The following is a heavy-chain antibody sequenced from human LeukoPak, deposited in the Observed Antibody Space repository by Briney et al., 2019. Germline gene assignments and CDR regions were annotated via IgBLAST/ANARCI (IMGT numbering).Heavy chain of an antibody. CDR1: GGSIGSSSYY. V-gene: IGHV4-39*01. CDR2: IYYSGST. J-gene: IGHJ4*02. D-gene: IGHD3-22*01. Sequence: SETLSLTCTVSGGSIGSSSYYWGWIRQPPGKGLEWLGSIYYSGSTYYNPSLKSRVTISVDTSKNQFSLKLSSVTAADTAVYYCARLLRYYGSSGRYYFDYWGQGTLVTVSS. CDR3: ARLLRYYGSSGRYYFDY.